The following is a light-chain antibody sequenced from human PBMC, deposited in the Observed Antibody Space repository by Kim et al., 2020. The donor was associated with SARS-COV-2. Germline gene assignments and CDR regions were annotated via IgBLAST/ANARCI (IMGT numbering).Light chain of an antibody. CDR1: GGSSASNF. CDR3: QSYDAINRV. J-gene: IGLJ2*01. Sequence: GKTVIISCTRSGGSSASNFVQWYQQRPGSVPTTVIYENNQRPSGVPDRFSGSIDSSSNSASLTISGLRTGDEADYYCQSYDAINRVFGGGTQLTVL. V-gene: IGLV6-57*03. CDR2: ENN.